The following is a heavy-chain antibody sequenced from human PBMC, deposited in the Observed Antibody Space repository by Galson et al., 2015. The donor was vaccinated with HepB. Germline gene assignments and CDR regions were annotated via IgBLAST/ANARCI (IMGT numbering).Heavy chain of an antibody. V-gene: IGHV3-7*05. D-gene: IGHD3-16*01. J-gene: IGHJ6*02. CDR2: IKQDGSEK. CDR1: EFTFGAYW. CDR3: ARDPQGGYYYNHGMDI. Sequence: SLRLSCAASEFTFGAYWMSWVRQAPGKGLEWVANIKQDGSEKYYVGSVRGRFTISRDNPKKSLYLQMNSLRAEDTAVYYCARDPQGGYYYNHGMDIWGQGTTVTVSS.